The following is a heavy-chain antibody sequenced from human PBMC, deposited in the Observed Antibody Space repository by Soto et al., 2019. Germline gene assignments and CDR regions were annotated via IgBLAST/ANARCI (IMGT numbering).Heavy chain of an antibody. CDR1: GYTFTSYY. J-gene: IGHJ5*02. D-gene: IGHD3-22*01. CDR3: ARGITMTPETTAFDP. CDR2: INPSGGST. Sequence: ASVKVSCKASGYTFTSYYMHWVRQAPGQGLEWMGIINPSGGSTNYAQKFQGRVTMTRDTSTSTVSIEVSSLRSEDTAVYYCARGITMTPETTAFDPWGQGTLVTVS. V-gene: IGHV1-46*01.